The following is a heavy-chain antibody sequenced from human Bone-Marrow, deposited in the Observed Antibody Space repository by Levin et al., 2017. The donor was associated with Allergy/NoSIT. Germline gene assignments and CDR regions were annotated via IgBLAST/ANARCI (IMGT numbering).Heavy chain of an antibody. J-gene: IGHJ6*02. CDR2: ISSVGTTI. CDR3: ARDGHYYDSSGYFVNGGDV. Sequence: GGSLRLSCVASCFTFTVSEMNWVLQAPGKGLEWVAYISSVGTTIKYADSVKGRFTISRDNTKNSVYLQMNNLRGEDTAVYYCARDGHYYDSSGYFVNGGDVWGQGTTVTVSS. CDR1: CFTFTVSE. D-gene: IGHD3-22*01. V-gene: IGHV3-48*03.